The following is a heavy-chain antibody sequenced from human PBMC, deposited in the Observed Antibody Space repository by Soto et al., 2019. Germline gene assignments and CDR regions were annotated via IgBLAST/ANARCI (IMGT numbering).Heavy chain of an antibody. CDR3: AKDQGHYDYVWGSLLYYYGMDV. CDR1: GFTFSSYG. Sequence: PGGSLRLSCAASGFTFSSYGMHWVRQAPGKGLEWVAVISYDGSNKYYADSVKGRFTISRDNSKNTLYLQMNSLRAEDTAVYYCAKDQGHYDYVWGSLLYYYGMDVWGQGTTVTVSS. D-gene: IGHD3-16*01. CDR2: ISYDGSNK. J-gene: IGHJ6*02. V-gene: IGHV3-30*18.